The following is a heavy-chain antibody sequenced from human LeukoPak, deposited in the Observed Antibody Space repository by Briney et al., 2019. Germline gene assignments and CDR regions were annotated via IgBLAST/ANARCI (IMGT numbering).Heavy chain of an antibody. J-gene: IGHJ4*02. CDR2: ISSSSSYT. Sequence: GGSLRLSCAASGFXFSDYYMSWIRQAPGKGLEWVSYISSSSSYTNYADSVKGRFTISRDNAKNSLYLQVNSLRAEDTAVYYCAKPAYDSSGQCFDYWGQGTLVTVSS. D-gene: IGHD3-22*01. CDR1: GFXFSDYY. V-gene: IGHV3-11*06. CDR3: AKPAYDSSGQCFDY.